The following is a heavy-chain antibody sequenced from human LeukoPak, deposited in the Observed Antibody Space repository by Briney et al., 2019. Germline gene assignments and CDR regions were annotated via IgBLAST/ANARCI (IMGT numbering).Heavy chain of an antibody. V-gene: IGHV3-48*01. Sequence: GGSLRLSCAASGFTFSSYSMNWVRQAPGKGLEWVSYISSSSSTTYYADYVKGRFTISRDNSNNSLFVQMNSLRAEDTAVYFCAKSRSGSANWALQIFDNWGQGTLVTVSS. CDR1: GFTFSSYS. CDR3: AKSRSGSANWALQIFDN. D-gene: IGHD1-1*01. CDR2: ISSSSSTT. J-gene: IGHJ4*02.